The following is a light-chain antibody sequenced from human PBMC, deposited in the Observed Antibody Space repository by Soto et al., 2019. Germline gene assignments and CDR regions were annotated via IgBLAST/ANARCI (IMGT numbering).Light chain of an antibody. V-gene: IGLV2-23*01. Sequence: HSALTQPASVSGSPGQSITISCTGTRSDVGNYNLASWYQHHPGKAPKLMIYEDTKRHSGVSNRFSGSKSGNTASLTISGRKAEDEAEYDCCSYAGSRTFVLFGGGTKLTFL. CDR1: RSDVGNYNL. CDR3: CSYAGSRTFVL. J-gene: IGLJ3*02. CDR2: EDT.